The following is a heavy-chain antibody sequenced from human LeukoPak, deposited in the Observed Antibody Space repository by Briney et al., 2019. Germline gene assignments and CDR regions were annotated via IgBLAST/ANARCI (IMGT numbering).Heavy chain of an antibody. V-gene: IGHV1-18*01. CDR2: ISAYNGNT. D-gene: IGHD2-15*01. CDR1: GYTFTSYG. Sequence: ASVKVSCKASGYTFTSYGISWVRQAPGQGLEWMGWISAYNGNTNYAQKLQGRVTMTTDTSTSTAYMELRSLRSDDTAVYYCARGVYGFSGGSCPDAFDIWGQGTMVTVSS. CDR3: ARGVYGFSGGSCPDAFDI. J-gene: IGHJ3*02.